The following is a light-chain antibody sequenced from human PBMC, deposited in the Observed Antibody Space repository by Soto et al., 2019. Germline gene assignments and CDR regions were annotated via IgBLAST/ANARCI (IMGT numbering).Light chain of an antibody. V-gene: IGKV1-33*01. J-gene: IGKJ1*01. CDR1: QDINNF. CDR3: QQYEDLPLT. CDR2: DAS. Sequence: DIQMTQSPSSLSASVGDSVTISCQASQDINNFLNWYQQKPGKPPQLLIYDASTLEKGVPSRFSGAGSGADFSFTISNLQPEDIATYYCQQYEDLPLTFGPGTKVEIK.